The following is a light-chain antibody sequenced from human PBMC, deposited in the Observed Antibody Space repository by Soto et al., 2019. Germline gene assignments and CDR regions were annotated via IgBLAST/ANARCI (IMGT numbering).Light chain of an antibody. J-gene: IGKJ1*01. CDR2: GAS. CDR1: QSIGNS. Sequence: EILMTQSPATLSVSPGETATLSCKASQSIGNSLAWYQQKPGQAPRLLLYGASTRATGTPARFSGSGSGTEFTLTISSLQSEDFAVYYCQQYNNWPPWTFGRGTKVDIK. CDR3: QQYNNWPPWT. V-gene: IGKV3-15*01.